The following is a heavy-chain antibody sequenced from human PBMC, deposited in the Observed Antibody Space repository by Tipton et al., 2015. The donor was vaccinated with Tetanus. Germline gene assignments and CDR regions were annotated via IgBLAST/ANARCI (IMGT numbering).Heavy chain of an antibody. J-gene: IGHJ6*02. CDR2: IYSGGST. D-gene: IGHD3-10*01. CDR3: ARDPLRITMVRGVIYYGMDV. V-gene: IGHV3-53*01. CDR1: GFTVSSNY. Sequence: SLRLSCAASGFTVSSNYMSWVRQAPGKGLEWVSVIYSGGSTYYADSVKGRFTISRDNSKNTLYLQMNSLRAEDTAVYYCARDPLRITMVRGVIYYGMDVWGQGTTVTVSS.